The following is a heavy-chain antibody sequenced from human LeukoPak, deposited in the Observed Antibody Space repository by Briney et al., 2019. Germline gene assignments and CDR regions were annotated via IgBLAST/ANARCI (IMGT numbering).Heavy chain of an antibody. CDR3: ARQSASYNWFDP. CDR2: IYYSGST. Sequence: SETLSLTCTVSAGSISSYYWSWIRQPPGKGLEWIGYIYYSGSTNYNPSLKSRVTISVDTSKNQFSLKLSSVTAADTAVYYCARQSASYNWFDPWGQGTLVTVSS. CDR1: AGSISSYY. V-gene: IGHV4-59*01. J-gene: IGHJ5*02.